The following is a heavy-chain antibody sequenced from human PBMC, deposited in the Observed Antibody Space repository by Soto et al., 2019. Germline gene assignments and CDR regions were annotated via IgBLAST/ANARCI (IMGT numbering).Heavy chain of an antibody. V-gene: IGHV1-46*01. CDR1: GYTFTSYY. CDR3: ARAGGSDSSGYPLGAFDI. CDR2: INPSGGST. J-gene: IGHJ3*02. D-gene: IGHD3-22*01. Sequence: GASVKVSCKASGYTFTSYYMHWVRQAPGQGLEWMGIINPSGGSTSYAQKFQGRVTMTRDTSTSTVYMELSSLRSEDTAVYYCARAGGSDSSGYPLGAFDIRGQGTMVTVSS.